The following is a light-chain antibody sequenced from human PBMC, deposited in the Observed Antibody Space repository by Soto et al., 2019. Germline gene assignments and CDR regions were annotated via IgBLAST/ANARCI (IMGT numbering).Light chain of an antibody. J-gene: IGLJ2*01. Sequence: QSALTQPPSASGSPGQSVTISCTGTSSDVGGHNYVSWYQQHPGKAPKLIIYEVTKRPSGVPDRFSGSKSGSTASLTVSGRQAEDEADYYCSSYADTTNLVFGGGTKLTVL. CDR2: EVT. CDR1: SSDVGGHNY. CDR3: SSYADTTNLV. V-gene: IGLV2-8*01.